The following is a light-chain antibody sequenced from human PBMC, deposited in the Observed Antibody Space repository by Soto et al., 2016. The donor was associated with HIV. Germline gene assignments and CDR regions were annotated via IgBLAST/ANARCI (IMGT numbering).Light chain of an antibody. CDR3: QQYYTTPYT. Sequence: DIQMTQSPSSLSASVGDRVTITCRASQGISSSLAWYQQKPGEAPKLLLYAASRLESGVPSRFSGSRSGTDFTLTISSLQPEDFATYCCQQYYTTPYTFGQGTKVEIK. CDR1: QGISSS. V-gene: IGKV1-NL1*01. J-gene: IGKJ2*01. CDR2: AAS.